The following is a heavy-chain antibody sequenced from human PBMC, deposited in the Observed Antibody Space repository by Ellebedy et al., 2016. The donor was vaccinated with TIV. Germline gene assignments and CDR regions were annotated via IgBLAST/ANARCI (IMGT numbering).Heavy chain of an antibody. CDR3: ARDLRFAGDYGSNWFDP. J-gene: IGHJ5*02. CDR2: IYYSGST. V-gene: IGHV4-31*03. Sequence: SETLSLXCTVSGGSISSGGYYWSWIRQHPGKGLEWIGYIYYSGSTYYNPSLKSRVTISVDTSKNQFSLKLSSVTAADTAVYYCARDLRFAGDYGSNWFDPWGQGTLVTVSS. CDR1: GGSISSGGYY. D-gene: IGHD4-17*01.